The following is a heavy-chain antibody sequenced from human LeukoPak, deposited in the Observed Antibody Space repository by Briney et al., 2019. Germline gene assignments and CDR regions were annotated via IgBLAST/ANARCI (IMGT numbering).Heavy chain of an antibody. J-gene: IGHJ4*02. CDR3: ARAEYSSSSFDY. D-gene: IGHD6-6*01. V-gene: IGHV1-2*06. Sequence: PGRSLRLSCAASGYTFTGYYMHWVRQAPGQGLEWMGRINPNSGGTNYAQKFQGRVTMTRDTSISTAYMELSRLRSDDTAVYYCARAEYSSSSFDYWGQGTLVTVSS. CDR2: INPNSGGT. CDR1: GYTFTGYY.